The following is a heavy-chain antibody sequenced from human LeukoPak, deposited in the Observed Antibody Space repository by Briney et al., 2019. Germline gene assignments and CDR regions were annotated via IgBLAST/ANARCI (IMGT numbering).Heavy chain of an antibody. J-gene: IGHJ6*04. CDR3: ARGNWDGEYDTYYHYGMDV. CDR2: IWYDGSNM. Sequence: GGSLRLSCAASGFTFRNYGMHWVRQAPGKGLEWVALIWYDGSNMYYADSEKGRFTISRDNSENTLYLQMNRLRAEDTGVYYCARGNWDGEYDTYYHYGMDVWGKGTRSPSPQ. V-gene: IGHV3-33*01. D-gene: IGHD4-17*01. CDR1: GFTFRNYG.